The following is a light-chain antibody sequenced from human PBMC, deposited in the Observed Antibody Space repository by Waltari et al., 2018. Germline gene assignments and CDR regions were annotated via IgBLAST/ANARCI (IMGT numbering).Light chain of an antibody. J-gene: IGKJ4*01. V-gene: IGKV1-8*01. CDR3: QQYYSYPPG. CDR2: AAS. Sequence: AIRMTQSPSSLSASTGDRVTITCRASQGISSYLAWYQQKPGKAPKLLIYAASTLQSGVPSRFSGSGSGTDFTLTISCLQSEDFATYYCQQYYSYPPGFGGGTKVEIK. CDR1: QGISSY.